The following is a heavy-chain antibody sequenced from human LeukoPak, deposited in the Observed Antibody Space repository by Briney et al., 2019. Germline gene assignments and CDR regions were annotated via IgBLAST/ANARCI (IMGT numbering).Heavy chain of an antibody. Sequence: SETLSLTCTVSGGSISSYYWSWVRQPPGKGLEGIGFIYYSGSTNYNPSLKSRVTISVDTSKNQFSLKLSSVTAADTAVYYCARVLSSWYGFDYWGQGTLVTVSS. V-gene: IGHV4-59*01. D-gene: IGHD6-13*01. J-gene: IGHJ4*02. CDR2: IYYSGST. CDR3: ARVLSSWYGFDY. CDR1: GGSISSYY.